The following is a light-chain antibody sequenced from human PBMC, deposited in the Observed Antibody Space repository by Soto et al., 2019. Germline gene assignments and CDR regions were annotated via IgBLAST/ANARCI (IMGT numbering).Light chain of an antibody. CDR1: SNDVGAYDL. CDR2: EDS. V-gene: IGLV2-23*01. J-gene: IGLJ1*01. Sequence: QSVLTQPASVSWSPGQSITISCTGTSNDVGAYDLVSWYQHHPGKAPKCIIYEDSKRPSGVSNRFSGSKSGNTASLTISGLQAGDEGYYYCCSYAGSRTLFVFGTGTKVTVL. CDR3: CSYAGSRTLFV.